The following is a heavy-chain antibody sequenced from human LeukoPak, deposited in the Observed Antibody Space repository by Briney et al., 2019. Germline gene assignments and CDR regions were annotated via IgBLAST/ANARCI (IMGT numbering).Heavy chain of an antibody. D-gene: IGHD4-23*01. V-gene: IGHV3-23*01. CDR3: ARRAGGYSHPYDY. CDR2: ISGSGGST. CDR1: GFTFSSYG. J-gene: IGHJ4*02. Sequence: GGTLRLSCAASGFTFSSYGMSWVRQAPGKGLEWVSAISGSGGSTYYADSVKGRFTISRDNSKNTLYLQMNSLRAEDTAVYYCARRAGGYSHPYDYWGQGTLVTVSS.